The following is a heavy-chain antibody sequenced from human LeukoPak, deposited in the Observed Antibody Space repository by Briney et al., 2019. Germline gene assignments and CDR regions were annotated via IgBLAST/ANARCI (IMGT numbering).Heavy chain of an antibody. CDR2: ISGSGSSI. Sequence: GGSLRLSCPASGFTFSNHEMNWVRQAPGKGLEWVLYISGSGSSIYYADSVKGRFTISRDNAKNSLYLQMNSLRAEDTAVYYCARGPYSSGWYYFDYWGHGTLVTVSS. CDR3: ARGPYSSGWYYFDY. CDR1: GFTFSNHE. J-gene: IGHJ4*01. D-gene: IGHD6-19*01. V-gene: IGHV3-48*03.